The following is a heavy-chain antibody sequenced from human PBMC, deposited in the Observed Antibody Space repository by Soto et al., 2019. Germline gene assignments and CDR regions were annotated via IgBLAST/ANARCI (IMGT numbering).Heavy chain of an antibody. CDR3: ARAAGEPNAFDI. Sequence: SETLSLTCTVSGGSISSSSYYWGWIRQPPGKGLEWIGSIYYRGSTYYNPSLKSRVTISVDTSKNQFSLKLSSVTAADTAVYYCARAAGEPNAFDIWGQGTMVTVSS. CDR2: IYYRGST. J-gene: IGHJ3*02. CDR1: GGSISSSSYY. D-gene: IGHD7-27*01. V-gene: IGHV4-39*01.